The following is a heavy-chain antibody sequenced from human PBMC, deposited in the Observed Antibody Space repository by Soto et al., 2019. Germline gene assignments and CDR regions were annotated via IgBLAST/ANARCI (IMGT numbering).Heavy chain of an antibody. CDR3: ARGPGGNSDL. V-gene: IGHV4-31*03. Sequence: SETLSLTYSVSGGSISSAGLYWNWIRQHPGKGLEWIGHIYYSGSTHYNPSLKSRLMISIDTSTNQFTLKLTSVTAGGTAVYYCARGPGGNSDLWGQGTLVTVS. J-gene: IGHJ5*02. D-gene: IGHD2-21*02. CDR1: GGSISSAGLY. CDR2: IYYSGST.